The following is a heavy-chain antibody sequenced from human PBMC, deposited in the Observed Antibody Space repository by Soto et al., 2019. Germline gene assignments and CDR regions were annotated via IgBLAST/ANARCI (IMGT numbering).Heavy chain of an antibody. CDR2: IYHSGSA. Sequence: SETLSLTCTVSGGSVRNGYYYWSWIRQSPGKGLEWIGTIYHSGSANFNPSLKSRVTISIDTSRDQFSLNLRSMTTADTAVYYCVRRSYDNSRYYYVDFWGQGTLVTVSS. V-gene: IGHV4-61*01. CDR1: GGSVRNGYYY. J-gene: IGHJ4*02. CDR3: VRRSYDNSRYYYVDF. D-gene: IGHD3-22*01.